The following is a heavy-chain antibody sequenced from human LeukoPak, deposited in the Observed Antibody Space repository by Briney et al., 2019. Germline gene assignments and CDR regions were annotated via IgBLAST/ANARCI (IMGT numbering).Heavy chain of an antibody. CDR2: IYYSGST. J-gene: IGHJ3*02. D-gene: IGHD3-16*01. CDR3: ARSYTGLAAFDI. V-gene: IGHV4-59*01. CDR1: GASISNYY. Sequence: SETLSLTCIVSGASISNYYWSWIRRPPGKGLEWIGFIYYSGSTNYNPSLKSRVTISIDTSKNHFSLKPNSVTAADTAMYYCARSYTGLAAFDIWGQGTMVTVSS.